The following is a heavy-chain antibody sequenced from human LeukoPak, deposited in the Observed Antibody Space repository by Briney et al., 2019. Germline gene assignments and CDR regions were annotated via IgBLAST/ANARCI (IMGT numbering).Heavy chain of an antibody. CDR3: AKRRYCTSTSCHDFDY. J-gene: IGHJ4*02. Sequence: GGSLRLSCAASGFTFRSYAMNWVRQAPGKGLEWLSAISADGDSTYYAASVKGRFTISRDNSKNTLYLQMNSLRPGDTAVYYCAKRRYCTSTSCHDFDYWGQGTLVTVSS. CDR1: GFTFRSYA. V-gene: IGHV3-23*01. CDR2: ISADGDST. D-gene: IGHD2-2*01.